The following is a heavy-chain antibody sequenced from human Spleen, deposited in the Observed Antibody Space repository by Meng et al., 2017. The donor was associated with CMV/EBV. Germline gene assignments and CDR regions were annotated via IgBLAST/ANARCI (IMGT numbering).Heavy chain of an antibody. CDR3: ARGAVVIAKYYFDY. Sequence: GESLKISCTAAGFTFGDYAITWVRQAPGKGLEWVSFIRSKGYSGTTEYAASVKGRFSISRDDSKSIAYLQMNSLKTEDTALYYCARGAVVIAKYYFDYWGQGALVTVSS. V-gene: IGHV3-49*04. D-gene: IGHD2-21*01. J-gene: IGHJ4*02. CDR1: GFTFGDYA. CDR2: IRSKGYSGTT.